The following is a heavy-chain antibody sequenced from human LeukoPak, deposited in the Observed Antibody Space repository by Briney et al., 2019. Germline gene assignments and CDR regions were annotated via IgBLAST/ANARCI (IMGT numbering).Heavy chain of an antibody. Sequence: GGSLRLSCAASGFTFSSYAMSWVRQAPGKGLERVSAISASGGSTHYADSVKGRFTISRDISKNTLYVQMNNLRADDTAVYYCAKEGIDTSYFDSWGQGTLVTVSA. V-gene: IGHV3-23*01. D-gene: IGHD2-2*01. CDR3: AKEGIDTSYFDS. CDR2: ISASGGST. J-gene: IGHJ4*02. CDR1: GFTFSSYA.